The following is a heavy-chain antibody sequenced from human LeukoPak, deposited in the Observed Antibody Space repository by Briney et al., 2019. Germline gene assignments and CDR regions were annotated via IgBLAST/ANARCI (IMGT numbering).Heavy chain of an antibody. Sequence: SETLSLTCTVSGGSISSYYWSWIRQPAGKGLEWIGRIYTSGSTNYNPSLKSRVTMSVDTSKNQFSLKLSSVTAADTAVCYCARDSYSSSWYSGEYFQHWGQGTLVTVSS. CDR2: IYTSGST. CDR3: ARDSYSSSWYSGEYFQH. D-gene: IGHD6-13*01. CDR1: GGSISSYY. J-gene: IGHJ1*01. V-gene: IGHV4-4*07.